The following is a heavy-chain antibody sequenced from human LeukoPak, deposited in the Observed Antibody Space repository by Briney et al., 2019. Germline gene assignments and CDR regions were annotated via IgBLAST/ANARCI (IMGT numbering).Heavy chain of an antibody. V-gene: IGHV3-53*01. Sequence: QPGGSLRLSCTVSGFTVSSNSMSWVRQAPGKGLEWVSFIYSDNTHYSDSVKGRFTISRDNSKNTLYLQMNSLRAEDTAVYYCGRAGYCSGGSCLNWFDPWGQGTLVTVSS. CDR1: GFTVSSNS. CDR3: GRAGYCSGGSCLNWFDP. D-gene: IGHD2-15*01. J-gene: IGHJ5*02. CDR2: IYSDNT.